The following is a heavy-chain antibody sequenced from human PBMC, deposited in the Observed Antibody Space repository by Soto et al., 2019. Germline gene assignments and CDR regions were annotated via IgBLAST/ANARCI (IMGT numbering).Heavy chain of an antibody. D-gene: IGHD7-27*01. CDR1: GGSFSGYY. Sequence: ETLSPACAVYGGSFSGYYWSWIRQPPGWGVEWIGEITNNGSNNYNRATMSRVTISVETYMDLLSLRLSAVTAADTAVYYWAKGRRTRLGRYFDLWGRGTLVTVSS. CDR2: ITNNGSN. CDR3: AKGRRTRLGRYFDL. V-gene: IGHV4-34*01. J-gene: IGHJ2*01.